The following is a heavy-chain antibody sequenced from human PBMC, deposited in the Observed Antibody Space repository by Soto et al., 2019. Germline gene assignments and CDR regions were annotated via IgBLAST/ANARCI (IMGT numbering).Heavy chain of an antibody. V-gene: IGHV1-18*01. CDR2: ISAYNGNT. D-gene: IGHD6-13*01. J-gene: IGHJ4*02. Sequence: ASVKVSCKASGYTFTSYGISWVRQAPGQGLEWMGWISAYNGNTNYAQKLQGRVTMTTDTSTSTAYMELRSLRSDDTAVYDCARDWAAAGPFDDWGQGTLVPVSS. CDR1: GYTFTSYG. CDR3: ARDWAAAGPFDD.